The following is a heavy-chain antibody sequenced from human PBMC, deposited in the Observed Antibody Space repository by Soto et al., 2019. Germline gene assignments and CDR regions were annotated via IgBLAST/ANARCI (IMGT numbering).Heavy chain of an antibody. CDR2: INAGNGNT. J-gene: IGHJ6*03. V-gene: IGHV1-3*01. Sequence: ASVKVSCKASGYTFTSYAMHWVRQAPGQRLEWMGWINAGNGNTKYSQKFQGRVTITRDTSASTAYMELSSLRSEDTAVYYCARESIAAAGYYYYYMDVWGKGTTVTISS. CDR1: GYTFTSYA. D-gene: IGHD6-13*01. CDR3: ARESIAAAGYYYYYMDV.